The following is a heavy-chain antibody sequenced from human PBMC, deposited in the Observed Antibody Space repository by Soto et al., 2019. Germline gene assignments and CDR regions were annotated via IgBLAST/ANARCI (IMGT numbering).Heavy chain of an antibody. CDR2: ISAYHGNT. Sequence: QVQLVQSGAEVKKPGASVKVSCKASGYTFTSYGISWVRQAPGQGLEWMGWISAYHGNTNYAQKLQGRVTMTTDTSTSTAYMELRSLRSADTAVYYCAIRYYDYDAPVGSDYWGQGTLVTVSS. D-gene: IGHD5-12*01. CDR3: AIRYYDYDAPVGSDY. CDR1: GYTFTSYG. J-gene: IGHJ4*02. V-gene: IGHV1-18*01.